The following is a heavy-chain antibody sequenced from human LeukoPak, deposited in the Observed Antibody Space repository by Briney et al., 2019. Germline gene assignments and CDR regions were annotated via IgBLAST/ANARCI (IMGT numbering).Heavy chain of an antibody. CDR3: ARAATWQLGIRNYYFDY. J-gene: IGHJ4*02. D-gene: IGHD1-1*01. CDR1: GFTFSSYA. CDR2: ISSSGSYI. Sequence: GGSLRLSCAASGFTFSSYAMSWVRQAPGKGLEWVSSISSSGSYIYYADSVKGRFTISRDSAKNSLYLQMNSLRAEDTAVYYCARAATWQLGIRNYYFDYWGQGTLVTVSS. V-gene: IGHV3-21*01.